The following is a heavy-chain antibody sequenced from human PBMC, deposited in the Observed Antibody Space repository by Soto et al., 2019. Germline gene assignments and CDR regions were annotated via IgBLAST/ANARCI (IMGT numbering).Heavy chain of an antibody. Sequence: QVQLVQSGAEVTRPGASAKVSCKASGYSFISHYIHWVRQAPGQGLEWMGFINPSGGSATLAQKFQGRVTMTRDTSTTTVYMELSSLRSEDAAVYYCARDYLSSKLSLSYFDFWGQGTLVTVSS. V-gene: IGHV1-46*01. CDR1: GYSFISHY. J-gene: IGHJ4*02. D-gene: IGHD2-2*01. CDR3: ARDYLSSKLSLSYFDF. CDR2: INPSGGSA.